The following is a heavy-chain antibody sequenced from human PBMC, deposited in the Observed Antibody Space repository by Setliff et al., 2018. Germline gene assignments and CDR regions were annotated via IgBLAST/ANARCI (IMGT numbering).Heavy chain of an antibody. J-gene: IGHJ5*01. CDR1: GFTFGDFA. Sequence: GGSLRLSCAASGFTFGDFAMTWGGKDAGEGCEWDSGIGGRGIRPYIADSVKGRFIISRDNYENTWYLQMNSLRAEDTAIYYCLKGXXXXXFHSWGQGTLVTVSS. CDR3: LKGXXXXXFHS. CDR2: IGGRGIRP. V-gene: IGHV3-23*01.